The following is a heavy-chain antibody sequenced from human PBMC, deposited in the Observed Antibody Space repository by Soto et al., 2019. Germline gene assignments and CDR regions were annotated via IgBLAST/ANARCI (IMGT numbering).Heavy chain of an antibody. CDR2: IYYSGST. V-gene: IGHV4-61*01. D-gene: IGHD5-12*01. Sequence: SETLSLTCTVSGGSVSSGSYYWSWIRQPPGKGLEWIGYIYYSGSTNYNPFLKSRVTISVDTSKNQFSLKLSSVTAADTAVYYCARAGGRWLQLIDAFDIWGQGTMVTVSS. CDR3: ARAGGRWLQLIDAFDI. CDR1: GGSVSSGSYY. J-gene: IGHJ3*02.